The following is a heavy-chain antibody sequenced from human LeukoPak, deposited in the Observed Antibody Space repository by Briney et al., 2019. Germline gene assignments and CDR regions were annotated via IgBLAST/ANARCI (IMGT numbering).Heavy chain of an antibody. CDR1: GFTFSSSG. V-gene: IGHV3-33*01. CDR3: ARAGGYCSGGSCYRGYSWFDP. Sequence: GGSLRLSCAASGFTFSSSGMHWVRQAPGKGLEWVAVILYNGSNKYYADSVKGRFTVSRDNSKNTLYLQMNSLRVEDTAVYYCARAGGYCSGGSCYRGYSWFDPWGQGTLVTVSS. J-gene: IGHJ5*02. CDR2: ILYNGSNK. D-gene: IGHD2-15*01.